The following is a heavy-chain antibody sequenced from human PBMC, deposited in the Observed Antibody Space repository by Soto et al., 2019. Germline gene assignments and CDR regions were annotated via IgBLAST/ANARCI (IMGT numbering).Heavy chain of an antibody. D-gene: IGHD2-2*01. CDR1: GFTFSSYA. CDR2: ISGSGGST. Sequence: GGSLRLSCAASGFTFSSYAMSWVRQAPGKGLEWVSAISGSGGSTYYADSVKGRFTISRDNSKNTLYLQMNSLRAEDTAVYYCAKDRQVLTAQPYSWFDPWGQGTLVTVSS. V-gene: IGHV3-23*01. J-gene: IGHJ5*02. CDR3: AKDRQVLTAQPYSWFDP.